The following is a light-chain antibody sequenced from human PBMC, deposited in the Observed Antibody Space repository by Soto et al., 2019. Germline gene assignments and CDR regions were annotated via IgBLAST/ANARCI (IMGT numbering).Light chain of an antibody. J-gene: IGKJ5*01. CDR1: QSISSY. Sequence: EIVLTQSPATLSLSPGERATLSCRASQSISSYLCWYEQKPGQAPRLLIYDASNRATGIPARFSGSGSGTDFTLTISSLEPEDFAVYYCQQRSNWPLTFGQGTRLEIK. CDR3: QQRSNWPLT. CDR2: DAS. V-gene: IGKV3-11*01.